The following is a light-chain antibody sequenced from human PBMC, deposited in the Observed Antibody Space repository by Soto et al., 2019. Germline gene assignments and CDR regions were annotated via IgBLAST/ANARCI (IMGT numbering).Light chain of an antibody. CDR2: EDN. CDR1: SGSIASNY. J-gene: IGLJ3*02. V-gene: IGLV6-57*04. CDR3: QSYDSSHRWV. Sequence: NFMLTQPHSVSESPGKTVTISCTRSSGSIASNYVQWYQQRPGSAPTTVIYEDNQRPSGVPDRFSGSIDSSSNSASLTISGLKTEDEADYYLQSYDSSHRWVFGGGTQLTGL.